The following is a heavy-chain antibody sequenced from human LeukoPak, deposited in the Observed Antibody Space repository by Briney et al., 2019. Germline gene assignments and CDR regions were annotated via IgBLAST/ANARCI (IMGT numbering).Heavy chain of an antibody. J-gene: IGHJ4*02. CDR1: GFTFSSHA. D-gene: IGHD3-10*02. Sequence: PGESLRLTCAASGFTFSSHAMSWVRQAPGKGLEWVSAISDSGDSTYYADFVKGRFTISRDDSKNTLYLQMNSLRAEDTALYYCAKDSPVCSFWGQGTLVTVSS. V-gene: IGHV3-23*01. CDR2: ISDSGDST. CDR3: AKDSPVCSF.